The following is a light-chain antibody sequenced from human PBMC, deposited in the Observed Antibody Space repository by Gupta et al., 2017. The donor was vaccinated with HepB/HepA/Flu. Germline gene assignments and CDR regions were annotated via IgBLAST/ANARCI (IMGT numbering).Light chain of an antibody. J-gene: IGLJ1*01. V-gene: IGLV1-44*01. CDR3: AAWDDSLNGLV. CDR1: SSNIGSNT. CDR2: SNN. Sequence: QSVLTQPPSASGTPGQRVTISCSGSSSNIGSNTVTWYQQLPGTAPKLLIYSNNQRPSGVPDRFSGSNSGTSASLAISGLQSEDEADYYCAAWDDSLNGLVFGTGTKVTVL.